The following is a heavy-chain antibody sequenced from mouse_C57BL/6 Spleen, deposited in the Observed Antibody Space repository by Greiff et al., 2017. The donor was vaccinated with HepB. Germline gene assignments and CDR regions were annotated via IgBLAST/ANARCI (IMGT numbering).Heavy chain of an antibody. CDR1: GYAFSSYW. V-gene: IGHV1-80*01. Sequence: QVQLQQSGAELVKPGASVKISCKASGYAFSSYWMNWVKQRPGKGLEWIGHIYPGDGDTNYNGKFKGKATLTADKSSSTAYMQLSSLTSEDSAVYFCARSGGYDVLFAYWGQGTLVTVSA. CDR2: IYPGDGDT. CDR3: ARSGGYDVLFAY. D-gene: IGHD2-2*01. J-gene: IGHJ3*01.